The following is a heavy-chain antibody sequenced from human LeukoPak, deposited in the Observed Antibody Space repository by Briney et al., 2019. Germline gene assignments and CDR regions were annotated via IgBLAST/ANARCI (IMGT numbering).Heavy chain of an antibody. CDR3: ARDPSNTSGRFWYLDV. J-gene: IGHJ2*01. Sequence: EASMKVSCRTSGYTFTSHGITWVRQAPGQGLEWMGWISGYNGDTIYAQKFQGRVTMTTETSTSTAYMKVWSLRSDDTAVYYCARDPSNTSGRFWYLDVWGRGTLVTVSA. V-gene: IGHV1-18*01. CDR1: GYTFTSHG. CDR2: ISGYNGDT. D-gene: IGHD6-19*01.